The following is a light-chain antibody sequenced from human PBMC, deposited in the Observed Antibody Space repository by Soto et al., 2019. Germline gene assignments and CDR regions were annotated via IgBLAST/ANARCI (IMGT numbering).Light chain of an antibody. Sequence: DIVLTQSPGPLSLSPGERATLSCRSSQSLSSNYLAWYQQKPGQAPRLIIYGASTRATGIPDRISGRGSGTDFTLTISRLEPEDFAVYYCQQYGSSPNTFGQGTKVDIK. CDR2: GAS. CDR3: QQYGSSPNT. V-gene: IGKV3-20*01. CDR1: QSLSSNY. J-gene: IGKJ2*01.